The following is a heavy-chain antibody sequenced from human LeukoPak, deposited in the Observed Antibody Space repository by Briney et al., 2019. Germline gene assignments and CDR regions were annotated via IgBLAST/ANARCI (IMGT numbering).Heavy chain of an antibody. CDR2: ISSSGSTI. CDR1: VFTFSDYY. V-gene: IGHV3-11*01. Sequence: GGSLRLSYAASVFTFSDYYMSWIRQAPGKGLEWVSYISSSGSTIYCADSVKGRFTISRDNAKNSLYLQMTSLRAEDTAVYSCARDGYYDSSGYSYVVRYWGQGTLVTVSS. CDR3: ARDGYYDSSGYSYVVRY. J-gene: IGHJ4*02. D-gene: IGHD3-22*01.